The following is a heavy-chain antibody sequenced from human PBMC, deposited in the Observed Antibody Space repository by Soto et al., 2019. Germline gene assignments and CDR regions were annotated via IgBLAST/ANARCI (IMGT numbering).Heavy chain of an antibody. Sequence: QVQLVQSGAEVKKPGASVKVSCKASGYTFISYAIHWVRQAPGQRLEWMGWINAGNGNTKYSRKLQGRVTITSDTSATTASMELRSLRSEDKAMYYCARGQLWFGELNWFDPWGQGTLVTVSS. CDR3: ARGQLWFGELNWFDP. D-gene: IGHD3-10*01. J-gene: IGHJ5*02. CDR1: GYTFISYA. CDR2: INAGNGNT. V-gene: IGHV1-3*01.